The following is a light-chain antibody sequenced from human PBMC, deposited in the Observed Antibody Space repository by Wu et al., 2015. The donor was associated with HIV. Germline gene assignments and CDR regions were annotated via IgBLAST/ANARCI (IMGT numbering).Light chain of an antibody. J-gene: IGKJ1*01. CDR2: KAS. CDR1: QSISSW. CDR3: QQYTSYSSRT. V-gene: IGKV1-5*03. Sequence: DIQMTQSPSALSASVGDRVTITCRASQSISSWLAWYQQKPGKAPKLLIYKASSLESGVPSRFSGSGSGTEFTLTISSLQPDDFATYYCQQYTSYSSRTFGQGTKVEIK.